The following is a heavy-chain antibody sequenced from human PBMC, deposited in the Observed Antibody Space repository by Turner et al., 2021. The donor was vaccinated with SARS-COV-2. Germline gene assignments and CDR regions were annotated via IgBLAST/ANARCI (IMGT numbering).Heavy chain of an antibody. Sequence: EVQLVESGGGLVQPGGSLRLSCAASGFTFSSYWMHWVRQAQGKGWVWVTRINSDGRSTSYADSVKGRFTISRDNAKNTLYLQMNSLRAEDTAVYYCARDHIGVYYAMDVWGQGTTVTVSS. D-gene: IGHD3-10*01. J-gene: IGHJ6*02. V-gene: IGHV3-74*01. CDR2: INSDGRST. CDR3: ARDHIGVYYAMDV. CDR1: GFTFSSYW.